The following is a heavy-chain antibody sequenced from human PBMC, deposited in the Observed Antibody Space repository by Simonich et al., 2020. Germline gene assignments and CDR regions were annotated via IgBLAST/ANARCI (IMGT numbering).Heavy chain of an antibody. CDR2: INRDGSST. V-gene: IGHV3-74*01. Sequence: EVQLVESGGGLVQPGGSLSLSCAASGFTFSCYWMHWVRQAQGKGLVCVSRINRDGSSTSYADSGKGRFTISRDNAKNTLYLQMNSLRAEDTAVYYCARNRLDYWGQGTLVTVSS. CDR3: ARNRLDY. CDR1: GFTFSCYW. J-gene: IGHJ4*02.